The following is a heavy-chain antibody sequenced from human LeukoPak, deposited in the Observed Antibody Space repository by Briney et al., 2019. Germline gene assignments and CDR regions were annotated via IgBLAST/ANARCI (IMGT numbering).Heavy chain of an antibody. CDR1: GFTFSSYS. D-gene: IGHD6-19*01. V-gene: IGHV3-21*01. J-gene: IGHJ4*02. CDR2: ISSSSSYI. Sequence: GGSLRLSCAASGFTFSSYSMNWVRQAPRKGLEWVSSISSSSSYIYYADSVKGRFTISRDNAKNSLYLQMNSLRAEDTAVYYCAREDRVAGTFDYWGQGTLVTVSS. CDR3: AREDRVAGTFDY.